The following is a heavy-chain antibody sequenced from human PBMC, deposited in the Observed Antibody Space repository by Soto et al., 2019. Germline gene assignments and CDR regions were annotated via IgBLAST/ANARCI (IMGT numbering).Heavy chain of an antibody. Sequence: SETLSLTCTVSGGSISSSNWWSWVRQPPGKGLEWIGEIYHSGSTNYNPSLKSRVTISVDKSKNQFSLKLSSVTAADTAVYYCARGRSSWYGWFDPWGQGTLVTVSS. D-gene: IGHD6-13*01. CDR3: ARGRSSWYGWFDP. CDR2: IYHSGST. J-gene: IGHJ5*02. CDR1: GGSISSSNW. V-gene: IGHV4-4*02.